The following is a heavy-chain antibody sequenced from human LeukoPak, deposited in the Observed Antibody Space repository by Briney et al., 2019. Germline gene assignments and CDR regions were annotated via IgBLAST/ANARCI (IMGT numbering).Heavy chain of an antibody. CDR1: GGSISSYY. D-gene: IGHD4-23*01. V-gene: IGHV4-4*07. CDR3: ARNDYGGNHDAEYFQH. J-gene: IGHJ1*01. Sequence: PSETLSLTCTVSGGSISSYYWSWIRQPAGKGLEWIGRIYTSGSTNYNPSLKSRVTMSVDTSKNQFSLKLSSVTAADTAVYYCARNDYGGNHDAEYFQHWGQGTLVTVSS. CDR2: IYTSGST.